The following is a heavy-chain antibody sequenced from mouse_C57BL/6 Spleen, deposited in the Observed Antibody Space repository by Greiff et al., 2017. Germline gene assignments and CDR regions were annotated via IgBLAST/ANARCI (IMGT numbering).Heavy chain of an antibody. J-gene: IGHJ1*03. CDR1: GYAFSSSW. V-gene: IGHV1-82*01. Sequence: VKLVESGPELVKPGASVKISCKASGYAFSSSWMNWVKQRPGKGLEWIGRIYPGDGDTNYNGKFKGKATLTADKSSSKAYMQLSSLTSEDSAVYFCARWGDALGYFDVWGTGTTVTVSS. CDR2: IYPGDGDT. CDR3: ARWGDALGYFDV.